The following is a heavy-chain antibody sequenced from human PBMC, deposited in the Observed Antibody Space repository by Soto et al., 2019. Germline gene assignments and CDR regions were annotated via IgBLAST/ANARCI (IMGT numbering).Heavy chain of an antibody. CDR2: ISSSSSNT. D-gene: IGHD2-15*01. J-gene: IGHJ6*02. V-gene: IGHV3-21*06. Sequence: WGSLRLSCAASGVTFSSYSMDGVRKAPGKGLACVSHISSSSSNTYYADSVKGRFTISRDNAKNSLYLQMNSLRAEDTAVYYCASLAFDCSGGSCYSNYYYYGMDVWGQGTTVTAP. CDR1: GVTFSSYS. CDR3: ASLAFDCSGGSCYSNYYYYGMDV.